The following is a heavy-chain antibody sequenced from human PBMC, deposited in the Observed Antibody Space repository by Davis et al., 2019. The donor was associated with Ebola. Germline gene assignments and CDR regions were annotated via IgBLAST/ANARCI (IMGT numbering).Heavy chain of an antibody. J-gene: IGHJ6*02. D-gene: IGHD6-19*01. CDR1: GFTFSGYW. Sequence: PGGSLRLSCAASGFTFSGYWMSWVRQAPGKGLEWVANIKQDGSEKYYVDSVKGRFTISRDNAKNSLYLQMNSLRAEDTAVYYCARDVSGWYGDYYYYYGMDVWGQGTTVTVSS. CDR2: IKQDGSEK. CDR3: ARDVSGWYGDYYYYYGMDV. V-gene: IGHV3-7*01.